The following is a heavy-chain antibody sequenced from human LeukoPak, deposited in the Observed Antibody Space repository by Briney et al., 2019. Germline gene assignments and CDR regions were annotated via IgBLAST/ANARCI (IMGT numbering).Heavy chain of an antibody. V-gene: IGHV3-64*01. CDR3: ARVYYYDSKRGYFDY. D-gene: IGHD3-22*01. CDR1: GFTFSSYA. CDR2: ISSNGGST. J-gene: IGHJ4*02. Sequence: GGSLRLSCAASGFTFSSYAMHWVRQALGKGLEYVSAISSNGGSTYYANSVKGRFTISRDNSKNTLYLQMGSLRAEDMAVYYCARVYYYDSKRGYFDYWGQGTLVTVSS.